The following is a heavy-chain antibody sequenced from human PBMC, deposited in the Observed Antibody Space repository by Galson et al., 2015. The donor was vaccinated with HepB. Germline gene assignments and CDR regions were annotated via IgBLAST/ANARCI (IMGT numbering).Heavy chain of an antibody. CDR1: GFTFISYA. J-gene: IGHJ3*02. Sequence: SLRLSCAASGFTFISYAMHWVRQAPGKGLQWVAVISYDGTNKYYADSVKGRFTISRDNSKNTLYLQMNSLRAEDTAVHYCARGLHDSGGPYGGAFDIWGQGTMVTVSS. CDR2: ISYDGTNK. CDR3: ARGLHDSGGPYGGAFDI. D-gene: IGHD3-22*01. V-gene: IGHV3-30-3*01.